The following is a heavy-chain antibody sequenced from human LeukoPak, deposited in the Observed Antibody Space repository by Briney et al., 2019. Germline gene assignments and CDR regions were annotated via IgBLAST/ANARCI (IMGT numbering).Heavy chain of an antibody. CDR1: GGSISSYY. Sequence: PSETLSLTCTVSGGSISSYYWSWIRQPPGKGLEWIGTIHHSGSTNYNPSLKSRVTIAVDTSKNQFSLKLSSVTAADTAVYFCARQIGYSYGYFDYWGQGTLVTVSS. CDR2: IHHSGST. V-gene: IGHV4-59*08. D-gene: IGHD5-18*01. CDR3: ARQIGYSYGYFDY. J-gene: IGHJ4*02.